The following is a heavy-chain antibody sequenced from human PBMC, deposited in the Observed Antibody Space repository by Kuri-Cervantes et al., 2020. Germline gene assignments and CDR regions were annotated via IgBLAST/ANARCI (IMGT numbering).Heavy chain of an antibody. V-gene: IGHV3-23*01. J-gene: IGHJ3*02. Sequence: GESLKISCAASGFTFSSYAMSWVRQAPGKGLEWVSAISGSGGSTYYADSVKGRFTISGDNSKNTLYLQMNSLRAEDTAVYYCARVGCSSTSCYHERKDAFDIWGQGTMVTVSS. CDR3: ARVGCSSTSCYHERKDAFDI. CDR2: ISGSGGST. CDR1: GFTFSSYA. D-gene: IGHD2-2*01.